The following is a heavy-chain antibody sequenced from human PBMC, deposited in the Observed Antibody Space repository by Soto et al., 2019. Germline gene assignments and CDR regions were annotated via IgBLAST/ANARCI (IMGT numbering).Heavy chain of an antibody. V-gene: IGHV5-51*01. D-gene: IGHD2-2*01. J-gene: IGHJ4*02. CDR1: GYNFINHW. CDR3: ARPTYCSSTHCSPFDY. Sequence: PGESLKISCKGSGYNFINHWIAWVRQMPGKGLEWRGIVYPDDSDTRYSPSFQGQVTISADKSISTAYLQRSSLEASDTAMYYCARPTYCSSTHCSPFDYWGQGTLVTVSS. CDR2: VYPDDSDT.